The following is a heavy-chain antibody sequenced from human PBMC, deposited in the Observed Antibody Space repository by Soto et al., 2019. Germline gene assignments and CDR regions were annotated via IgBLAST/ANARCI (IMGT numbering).Heavy chain of an antibody. CDR1: GGSLNNSY. CDR2: IHASGNT. J-gene: IGHJ5*02. D-gene: IGHD6-19*01. V-gene: IGHV4-4*07. Sequence: CSVSGGSLNNSYWNWIRQTAGKGLEWIGRIHASGNTNYNPSLKSRATLSVDTSKNQFSLKVRSVTAADTAVYYCARSSHKESWFDPWGQGTLVTVSS. CDR3: ARSSHKESWFDP.